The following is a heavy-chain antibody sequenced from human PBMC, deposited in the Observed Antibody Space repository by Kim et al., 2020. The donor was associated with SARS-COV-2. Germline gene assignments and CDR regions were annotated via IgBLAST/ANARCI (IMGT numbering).Heavy chain of an antibody. CDR1: GFTFTSSA. D-gene: IGHD6-19*01. Sequence: SVKVSCKASGFTFTSSAVQWVRQARGQRLEWIGWIVVGSGNTNYAQKFQERVTITRDMSTSTAYMELSSLRSEDTAVYYCAADSRSSGYSSGWYGFGYDYYYGMDVWGQGTTVTVSS. CDR2: IVVGSGNT. V-gene: IGHV1-58*01. J-gene: IGHJ6*02. CDR3: AADSRSSGYSSGWYGFGYDYYYGMDV.